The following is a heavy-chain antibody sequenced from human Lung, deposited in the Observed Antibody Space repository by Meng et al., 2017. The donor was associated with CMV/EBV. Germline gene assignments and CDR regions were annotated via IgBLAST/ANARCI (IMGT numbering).Heavy chain of an antibody. CDR3: AREGSGSSRFGYYGMDV. Sequence: LXCAVHDGSFSVYYWSWIRQPPGKGLEWIGEINHSGSTNYNPSLKSRVAMSVDTSKNQLSLRLNSVTAADTAVYYCAREGSGSSRFGYYGMDVWGQGTTVTVSS. J-gene: IGHJ6*02. D-gene: IGHD6-25*01. CDR1: DGSFSVYY. V-gene: IGHV4-34*01. CDR2: INHSGST.